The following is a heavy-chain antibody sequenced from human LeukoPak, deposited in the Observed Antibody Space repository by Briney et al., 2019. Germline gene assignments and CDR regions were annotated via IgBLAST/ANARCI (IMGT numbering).Heavy chain of an antibody. J-gene: IGHJ4*02. D-gene: IGHD1-26*01. CDR3: ARAGNFDY. V-gene: IGHV3-30-3*01. Sequence: PGGSLRLSCAASGFTFSSYAMHWVRQAPGKGLEWVAVISYDGSNKYYADSVKGRFTISRDNSKNTLYLQMNSLRAEGTAVYYCARAGNFDYWGQGTLVTVSS. CDR2: ISYDGSNK. CDR1: GFTFSSYA.